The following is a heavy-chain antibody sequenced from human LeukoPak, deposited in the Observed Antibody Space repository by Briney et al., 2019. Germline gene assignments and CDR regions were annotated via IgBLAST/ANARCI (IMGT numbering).Heavy chain of an antibody. V-gene: IGHV3-7*01. Sequence: GGSLRLSCAASGFTFSSYWMSWVRQAPGKGLEWVANIKQDGSEKYYVDSVKGRFTISRDNAKNSLYLQMNSLRAEDTAVYYCARDTVTIYYYYMDVXXKGTXXTVS. CDR1: GFTFSSYW. D-gene: IGHD4-11*01. CDR2: IKQDGSEK. CDR3: ARDTVTIYYYYMDV. J-gene: IGHJ6*03.